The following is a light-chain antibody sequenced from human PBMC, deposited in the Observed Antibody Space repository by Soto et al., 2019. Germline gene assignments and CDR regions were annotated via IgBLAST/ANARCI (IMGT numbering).Light chain of an antibody. Sequence: QSALTQPPSASGSPGQSVTISCTGTRSDVGGYNFVSWYQQHPGKAPKLMIYELNKRPSGVPDRFSGSKSGNTASLTVSGLQTEDEADYYCSSYAGSNSYVFGTGTKLTVL. CDR3: SSYAGSNSYV. V-gene: IGLV2-8*01. CDR2: ELN. CDR1: RSDVGGYNF. J-gene: IGLJ1*01.